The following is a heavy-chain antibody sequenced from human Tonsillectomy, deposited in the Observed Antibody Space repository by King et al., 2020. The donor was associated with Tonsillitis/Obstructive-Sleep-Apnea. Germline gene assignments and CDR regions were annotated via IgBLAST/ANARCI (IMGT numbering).Heavy chain of an antibody. D-gene: IGHD3-10*01. CDR1: GGSISIYY. Sequence: QLQESGPGLVKPSETLSLTCTVSGGSISIYYWSWIRQPPGKGLEWIGYIYYSGSTNYNPSLKSRVTISVDTSKNQVSLKLRSVTAADTAVYYCARGIRGDNDAFDIWGQGTMVTVSS. CDR3: ARGIRGDNDAFDI. CDR2: IYYSGST. J-gene: IGHJ3*02. V-gene: IGHV4-59*01.